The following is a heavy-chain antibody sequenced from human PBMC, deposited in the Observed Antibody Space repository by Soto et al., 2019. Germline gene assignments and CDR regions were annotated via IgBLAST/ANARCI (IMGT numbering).Heavy chain of an antibody. Sequence: QVQLQQWGAGLLKPSETLSLTCAVYGGSFSGYYWSWIRQPPGKGLEWIGEINHSGSTNYNPSLKSRVTISVDTSKNQFSPKLSSVTAADTAVYYCARGKWYYYYYGMDVWGQGTTVTVSS. CDR3: ARGKWYYYYYGMDV. J-gene: IGHJ6*02. CDR1: GGSFSGYY. D-gene: IGHD1-26*01. V-gene: IGHV4-34*01. CDR2: INHSGST.